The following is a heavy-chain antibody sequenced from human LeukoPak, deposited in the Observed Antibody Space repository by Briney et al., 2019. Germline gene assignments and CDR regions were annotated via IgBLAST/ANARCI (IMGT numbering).Heavy chain of an antibody. CDR1: GFTFSTYG. J-gene: IGHJ5*02. CDR2: IYSGGST. V-gene: IGHV3-53*01. CDR3: AREYITYYDILTGYHSWFDP. Sequence: GGSLRLSCAASGFTFSTYGMNWVRQAPGKGLEWVSVIYSGGSTYYADSVKGRFTISRDNSKNTLYLQMNSLRAEDTAVYYCAREYITYYDILTGYHSWFDPWGQGTLVTVSS. D-gene: IGHD3-9*01.